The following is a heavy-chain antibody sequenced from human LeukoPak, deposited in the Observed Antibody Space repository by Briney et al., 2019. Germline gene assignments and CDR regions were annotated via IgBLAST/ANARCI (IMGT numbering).Heavy chain of an antibody. J-gene: IGHJ6*03. D-gene: IGHD6-13*01. CDR2: ISSSSSYI. CDR1: GFTFSDYY. Sequence: PGGSLRLSCAASGFTFSDYYMSWIRQAPGKGLEWVSSISSSSSYIYYADSVKGRFTISRDNAKNSLYLQMNSLRAEDTAVYYCARDPTYSSSWYRGYYYYYMDVWGKGTTVTVSS. V-gene: IGHV3-11*06. CDR3: ARDPTYSSSWYRGYYYYYMDV.